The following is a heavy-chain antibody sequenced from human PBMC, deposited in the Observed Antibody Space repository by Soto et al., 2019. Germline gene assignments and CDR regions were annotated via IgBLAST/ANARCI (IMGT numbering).Heavy chain of an antibody. D-gene: IGHD3-10*01. CDR3: ARHEWAHYVSGSYFHYYYYYGMDV. CDR2: IYYSGST. Sequence: SETLSLTCTVSGGSISSSSYYWGWIRQPPGKGLEWIGSIYYSGSTYYNQSLKSRITISVDTSKNQFSLKLSSVTAADTVVYYCARHEWAHYVSGSYFHYYYYYGMDVWGQGTTVTVSS. J-gene: IGHJ6*02. CDR1: GGSISSSSYY. V-gene: IGHV4-39*01.